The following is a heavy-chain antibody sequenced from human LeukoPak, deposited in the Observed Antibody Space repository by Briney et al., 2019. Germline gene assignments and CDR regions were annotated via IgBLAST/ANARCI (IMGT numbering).Heavy chain of an antibody. J-gene: IGHJ3*02. Sequence: QSGGSLRLSCAASGFTFSSYEMNWVRQAPGKGLEWVSYISSSGSTIYYADSVKGRFTISRDNAKNSLYLQMNSLRAEDTAVYYRARVEKKTDAFDIWGQGTMVTVSS. V-gene: IGHV3-48*03. CDR3: ARVEKKTDAFDI. CDR2: ISSSGSTI. CDR1: GFTFSSYE. D-gene: IGHD3-3*01.